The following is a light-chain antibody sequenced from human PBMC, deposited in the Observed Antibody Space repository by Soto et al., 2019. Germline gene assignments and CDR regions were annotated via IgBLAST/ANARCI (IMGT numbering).Light chain of an antibody. CDR3: QQYDSSPLT. V-gene: IGKV3-20*01. J-gene: IGKJ1*01. CDR1: QSVSSY. Sequence: IVLTQSPATLSLSPGERATLSCRASQSVSSYLAWYQQKPGQAPRLLIYSASTWAGGIPARFSGSGSGTQFTLTISRLEPEDSAVYYCQQYDSSPLTFGQGTRVDIK. CDR2: SAS.